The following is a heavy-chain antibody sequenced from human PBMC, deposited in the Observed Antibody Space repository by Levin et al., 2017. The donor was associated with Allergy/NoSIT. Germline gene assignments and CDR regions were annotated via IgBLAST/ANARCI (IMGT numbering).Heavy chain of an antibody. CDR2: IIPIFGTA. D-gene: IGHD1-20*01. Sequence: PGESLKISCKASGGTFSSYAISWVRQAPGQGLEWMGGIIPIFGTANYAQKFQGRVTITADKSTSTAYMELSSLRSEDTAVYYCATRRYNWNHPSDYGMDVWGQGTTVTVSS. J-gene: IGHJ6*02. CDR1: GGTFSSYA. V-gene: IGHV1-69*06. CDR3: ATRRYNWNHPSDYGMDV.